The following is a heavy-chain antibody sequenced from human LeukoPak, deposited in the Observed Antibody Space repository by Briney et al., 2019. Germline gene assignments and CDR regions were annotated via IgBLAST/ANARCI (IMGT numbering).Heavy chain of an antibody. J-gene: IGHJ4*02. CDR1: GFTFSSYG. CDR3: AKGSITAAGTSFFDY. CDR2: IRYDGSNK. D-gene: IGHD6-13*01. Sequence: PGGSLRLSCAASGFTFSSYGMHWVRQAPGKGLEWVTFIRYDGSNKCYADSVKGRFTISRDNSKNTLYLQMNSLRAEDTAVYYCAKGSITAAGTSFFDYWGQGTLVTVSS. V-gene: IGHV3-30*02.